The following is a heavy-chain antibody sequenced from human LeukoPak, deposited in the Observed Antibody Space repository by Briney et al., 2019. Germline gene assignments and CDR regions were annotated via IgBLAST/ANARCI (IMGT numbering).Heavy chain of an antibody. J-gene: IGHJ6*02. Sequence: GGSLRLSCAASGFTFSSYAMSWVRQAPGKGLEWVSYISGSGGSAYHADSVKGRFSISRDNSKNTLYLQMNSLRAEDTAVYYCAKAPKTESEYYYDYDAMDVWGQGTTVTVSS. D-gene: IGHD1-1*01. CDR2: ISGSGGSA. CDR1: GFTFSSYA. CDR3: AKAPKTESEYYYDYDAMDV. V-gene: IGHV3-23*01.